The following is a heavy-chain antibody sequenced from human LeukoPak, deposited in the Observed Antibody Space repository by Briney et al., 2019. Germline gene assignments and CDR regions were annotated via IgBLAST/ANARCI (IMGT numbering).Heavy chain of an antibody. CDR3: AKDRSKGSYGDDFDF. CDR1: GFTFSSHD. Sequence: GGSLRLSCAASGFTFSSHDMHWARQAPGKGLEWVAIISYDGGKKDYADSVKGRFTISRDNSKNTLYLQMNSLRPEDTAVYYCAKDRSKGSYGDDFDFWGQGTLVTVSS. D-gene: IGHD1-26*01. J-gene: IGHJ4*02. V-gene: IGHV3-30*18. CDR2: ISYDGGKK.